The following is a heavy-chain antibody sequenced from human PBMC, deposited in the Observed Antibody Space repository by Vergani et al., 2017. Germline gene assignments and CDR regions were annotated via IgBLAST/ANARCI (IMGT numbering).Heavy chain of an antibody. CDR1: GYTFTSYD. J-gene: IGHJ4*02. D-gene: IGHD2/OR15-2a*01. CDR3: AIGLAISKTRLGTFGY. Sequence: QVQLVQSGAEVKKPGASVKVSCKASGYTFTSYDINWVRQATGQGLEWMGWMNPNSGNTGYAQKFQGRVTMTRNTSISTAYMELSSLRSEDTAVYYCAIGLAISKTRLGTFGYWGQGTLVTVSS. V-gene: IGHV1-8*01. CDR2: MNPNSGNT.